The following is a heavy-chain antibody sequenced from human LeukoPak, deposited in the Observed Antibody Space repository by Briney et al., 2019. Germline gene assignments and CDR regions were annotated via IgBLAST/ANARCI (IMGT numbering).Heavy chain of an antibody. CDR1: GGTFSSYA. CDR2: IIPIFGTA. J-gene: IGHJ5*02. Sequence: SVKVSCKASGGTFSSYAISWVRQAPGQGLEWMGGIIPIFGTANYTQKFQGRVTITADESTSTAYMELSSLRSEDTAVYYCARGGDIVVVPAAERGWFDPWGQGTLVTVSS. D-gene: IGHD2-2*01. CDR3: ARGGDIVVVPAAERGWFDP. V-gene: IGHV1-69*13.